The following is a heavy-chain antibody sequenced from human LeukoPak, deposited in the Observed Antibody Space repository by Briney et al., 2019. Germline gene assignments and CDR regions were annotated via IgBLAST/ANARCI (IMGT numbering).Heavy chain of an antibody. Sequence: PSQTLSLTCAVSGYSLTSGYYWGWVRQPPGKGLEWIGSIYHSGSTYYNPSLRSRVTISVDTSKNKFALKLNSVTAADTAVYYCANLPMDSGSXYXXHXXG. J-gene: IGHJ1*01. D-gene: IGHD3-10*01. V-gene: IGHV4-38-2*01. CDR3: ANLPMDSGSXYXXHX. CDR1: GYSLTSGYY. CDR2: IYHSGST.